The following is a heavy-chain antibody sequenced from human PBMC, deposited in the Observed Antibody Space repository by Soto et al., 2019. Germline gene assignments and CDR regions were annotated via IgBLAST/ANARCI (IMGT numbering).Heavy chain of an antibody. V-gene: IGHV3-7*01. Sequence: EVQLVESGGGLVQPGGSLRLSSTASGFSLSTSWMTWVRQAPGKGLEWVANIMQDGSDKYYVDSVKGRFTISRDNAKNSLYLQMTSLRAEDTAVYYCASKRLYFYGLDVWGQGTTVTVSS. CDR3: ASKRLYFYGLDV. CDR1: GFSLSTSW. CDR2: IMQDGSDK. J-gene: IGHJ6*02.